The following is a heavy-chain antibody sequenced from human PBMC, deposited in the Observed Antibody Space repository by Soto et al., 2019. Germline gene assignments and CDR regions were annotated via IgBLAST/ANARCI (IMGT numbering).Heavy chain of an antibody. CDR2: IYYSGST. V-gene: IGHV4-39*01. J-gene: IGHJ6*02. CDR1: GGSISSSSYY. D-gene: IGHD4-17*01. CDR3: ARLSGLRYYYYYYGMDV. Sequence: SETLSLTCTVSGGSISSSSYYWGWIRQPPGKGLEWIGSIYYSGSTYYNPSLKSRVTISVDTSKNQYSLKLSPMTAADMAVYYCARLSGLRYYYYYYGMDVWGQGTTVT.